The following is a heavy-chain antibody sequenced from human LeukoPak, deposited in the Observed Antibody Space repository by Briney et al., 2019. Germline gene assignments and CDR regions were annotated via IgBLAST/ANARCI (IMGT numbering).Heavy chain of an antibody. CDR3: ARGRGSGWYYYYYMDV. V-gene: IGHV4-59*13. Sequence: PSETLSLTCTVSGGCISSYYWSWIRQPPGKGLEWIGYIYYSGSTNYNPSLKSRVTISVDTSKNQFSLKLSSVTAADTAVYYCARGRGSGWYYYYYMDVWGKGTTVTVSS. CDR1: GGCISSYY. D-gene: IGHD6-19*01. CDR2: IYYSGST. J-gene: IGHJ6*03.